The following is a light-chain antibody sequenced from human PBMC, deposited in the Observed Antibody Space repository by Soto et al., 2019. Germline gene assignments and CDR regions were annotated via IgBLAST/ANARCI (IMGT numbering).Light chain of an antibody. J-gene: IGKJ4*01. CDR1: LGISSY. CDR3: QQSFSSPLT. CDR2: SAS. V-gene: IGKV1-39*01. Sequence: DIQMTQSPSSLPASIGDRVTITCRASLGISSYLNWYKQKPGKAPELLVFSASSLYSGVPSRFSGSGSGTHFTLTITSLQPDDFAVYYCQQSFSSPLTFGGGTKVDIK.